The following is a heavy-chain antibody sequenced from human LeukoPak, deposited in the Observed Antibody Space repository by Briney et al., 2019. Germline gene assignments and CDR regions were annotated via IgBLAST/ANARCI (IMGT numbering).Heavy chain of an antibody. CDR1: GFTFSSYG. CDR3: AKDLMRFLEWLPAPGFDY. D-gene: IGHD3-3*01. J-gene: IGHJ4*02. V-gene: IGHV3-30*02. Sequence: PGGSLRLSCAASGFTFSSYGMHWVRQAPGKGLEWVAFIRYDGSNKYYADSVKGRFTISRDNSKNTLYLQMNSLRAEDTAVYYFAKDLMRFLEWLPAPGFDYWGQGTLVTVSS. CDR2: IRYDGSNK.